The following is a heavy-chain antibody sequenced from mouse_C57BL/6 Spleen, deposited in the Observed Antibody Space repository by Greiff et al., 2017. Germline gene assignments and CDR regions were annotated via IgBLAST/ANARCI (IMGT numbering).Heavy chain of an antibody. CDR1: GYTFTDYN. CDR2: INPNNGGT. J-gene: IGHJ1*03. CDR3: ARRSTTVVATSHWYFDV. Sequence: EVQLQQSGPELVKPGASVKIPCKASGYTFTDYNMDWVKQSHGKSLEWIGDINPNNGGTIYNQKFKGKATLTVDKSSSTAYMELRSLTSEDTAVYYCARRSTTVVATSHWYFDVWGTGTTVTVSS. V-gene: IGHV1-18*01. D-gene: IGHD1-1*01.